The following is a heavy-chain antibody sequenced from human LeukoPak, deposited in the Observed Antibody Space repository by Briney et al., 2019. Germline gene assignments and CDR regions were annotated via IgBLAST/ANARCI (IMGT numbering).Heavy chain of an antibody. D-gene: IGHD1-1*01. CDR1: VFSLYTRKVG. Sequence: ESGPALLKPTQTVTLTCTLSVFSLYTRKVGVGWIRQSPGKALEWLALIFLDADKRYSPFLESGLNISEDGTGNQVFLNMTNVRPADTATYYCVRHWNDGGIDFFDTWGQGQKVPVSS. CDR3: VRHWNDGGIDFFDT. J-gene: IGHJ3*02. CDR2: IFLDADK. V-gene: IGHV2-5*02.